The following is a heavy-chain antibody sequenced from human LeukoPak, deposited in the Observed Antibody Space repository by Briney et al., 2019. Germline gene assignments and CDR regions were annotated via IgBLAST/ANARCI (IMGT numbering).Heavy chain of an antibody. CDR3: ARDQVGDCSSTSCYPPFDY. J-gene: IGHJ4*02. D-gene: IGHD2-2*01. Sequence: ASVKVSCKASGYTFTSYAMHWVRQAPGQRLEWMGWVNAGNGNTKYSQKLQGRVTITRDTSASTAYMELSSLRSEDTAVYYCARDQVGDCSSTSCYPPFDYWGQGTLVTVSS. CDR1: GYTFTSYA. CDR2: VNAGNGNT. V-gene: IGHV1-3*01.